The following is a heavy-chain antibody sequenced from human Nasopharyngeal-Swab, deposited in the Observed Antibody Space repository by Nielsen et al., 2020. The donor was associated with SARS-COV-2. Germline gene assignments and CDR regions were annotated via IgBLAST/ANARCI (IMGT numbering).Heavy chain of an antibody. J-gene: IGHJ2*01. D-gene: IGHD2-21*02. Sequence: GESLKISCAASGFTFSSYAMHWVRQAPGKGLEWVAVISYDGSNKYYADFVKGRFTISRDNSKNTLYLQMNSLRAEDTAVYYCARGGLLELGFYWYFDLWGRGTLVTVSS. V-gene: IGHV3-30-3*01. CDR1: GFTFSSYA. CDR3: ARGGLLELGFYWYFDL. CDR2: ISYDGSNK.